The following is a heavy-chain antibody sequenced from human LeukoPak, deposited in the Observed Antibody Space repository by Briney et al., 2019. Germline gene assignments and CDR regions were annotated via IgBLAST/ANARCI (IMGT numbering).Heavy chain of an antibody. CDR3: AELGITMIGGV. CDR1: GLILNTYS. D-gene: IGHD3-10*02. J-gene: IGHJ6*04. CDR2: ISSSGSTI. V-gene: IGHV3-48*04. Sequence: GGSLRLSCAASGLILNTYSMNWVRQAPGKGLEWVSYISSSGSTIYYADSVKGRFTISRDNAKNSLYLQMNSLRAEDTAVYYCAELGITMIGGVWGKGTTVTISS.